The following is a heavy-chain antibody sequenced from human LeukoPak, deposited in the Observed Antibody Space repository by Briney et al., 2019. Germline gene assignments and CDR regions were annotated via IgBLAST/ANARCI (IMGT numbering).Heavy chain of an antibody. D-gene: IGHD2-2*01. Sequence: KSSETLSLTCTVSGGSISSYYWSWIRQPPGKGLGWIGYIYYSGSTNYNPSLKSRVTISVDTSKNQFSLKLSSVTAADTAVYYCARSAPLGPHIVVVPAAPGYFDYWGQGTLVTVSS. CDR1: GGSISSYY. CDR2: IYYSGST. J-gene: IGHJ4*02. CDR3: ARSAPLGPHIVVVPAAPGYFDY. V-gene: IGHV4-59*12.